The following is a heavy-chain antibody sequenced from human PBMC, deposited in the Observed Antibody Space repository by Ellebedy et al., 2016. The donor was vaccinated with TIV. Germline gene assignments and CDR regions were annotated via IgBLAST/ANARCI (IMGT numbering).Heavy chain of an antibody. J-gene: IGHJ4*02. CDR1: GGSFSGYY. Sequence: GSLRLSCAVYGGSFSGYYWSWIRQPPGKGLEWIGYIYYSGSTYYNPSLKSRVTISVDTSKNQFSLKLSSVTAADTAVYYCARSPDYGDYGFRLDYWGQGTLVTVSS. V-gene: IGHV4-34*01. D-gene: IGHD4-17*01. CDR3: ARSPDYGDYGFRLDY. CDR2: IYYSGST.